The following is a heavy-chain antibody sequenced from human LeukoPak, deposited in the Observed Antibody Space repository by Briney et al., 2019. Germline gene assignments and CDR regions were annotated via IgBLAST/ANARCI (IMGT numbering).Heavy chain of an antibody. J-gene: IGHJ5*02. D-gene: IGHD6-13*01. CDR2: IYPGDSRV. CDR3: ACRDLSSTWSYP. CDR1: GYSFTIYW. Sequence: GESLKISCKGVGYSFTIYWIGWVRQMPGKGMEWMGVIYPGDSRVRYNPSFQGQVTISVDKSVSTAYLQWISLKASDTAMYYCACRDLSSTWSYPWGQGTLVTVSS. V-gene: IGHV5-51*01.